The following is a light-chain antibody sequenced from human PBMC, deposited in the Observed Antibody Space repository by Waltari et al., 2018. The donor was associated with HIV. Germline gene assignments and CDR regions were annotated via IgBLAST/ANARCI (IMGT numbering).Light chain of an antibody. V-gene: IGKV2-28*01. J-gene: IGKJ1*01. Sequence: IVMTEFPLSLLVTPGEPASISCRSSQSFLHSNGYNYLDWYLQMPGQSPQFLFYLGSTRASGVPDRFSGRVSGTGFTLKISRVEAEDVGVYYCMQALQTWTFGQGTNVEIK. CDR3: MQALQTWT. CDR2: LGS. CDR1: QSFLHSNGYNY.